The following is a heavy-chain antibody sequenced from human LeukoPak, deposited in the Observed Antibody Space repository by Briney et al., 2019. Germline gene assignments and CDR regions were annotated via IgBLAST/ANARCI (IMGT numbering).Heavy chain of an antibody. D-gene: IGHD3-22*01. V-gene: IGHV3-33*01. Sequence: PGGSLRLSCAASGFTFSSYGMHWVRQAPGKGLEWVAVIWYDGSNKYYADSVKGRFTISRDNSKNTLYLQMNSLRAEDTAVYYCARSIVVVIMSSQNYGMDVWGQGTTVTVSS. J-gene: IGHJ6*02. CDR2: IWYDGSNK. CDR1: GFTFSSYG. CDR3: ARSIVVVIMSSQNYGMDV.